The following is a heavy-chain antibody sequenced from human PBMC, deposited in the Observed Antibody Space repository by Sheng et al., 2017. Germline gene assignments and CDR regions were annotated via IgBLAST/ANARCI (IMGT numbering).Heavy chain of an antibody. V-gene: IGHV3-23*04. D-gene: IGHD5-12*01. Sequence: EVQLVESGGGLVQPGGSLRLSCAASGFTFSSYAMSWVRQAPGKGLEWVSAISGSGGSTYYADSVKGRFTISRDNSKNTLYLQMNSLRAEDTAVYYCAKRWLQLVGTPTDAFDIWGQGTMVTVSS. CDR3: AKRWLQLVGTPTDAFDI. CDR2: ISGSGGST. J-gene: IGHJ3*02. CDR1: GFTFSSYA.